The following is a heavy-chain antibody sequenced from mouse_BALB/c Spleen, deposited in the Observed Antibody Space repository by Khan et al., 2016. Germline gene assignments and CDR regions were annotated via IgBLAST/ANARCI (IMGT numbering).Heavy chain of an antibody. J-gene: IGHJ4*01. Sequence: QIQLVQSGPELKKPGETVKISCKASGYNFENYGMNWVKQAPGKGLKWMGWIKTYTGESTYADDFKGRFAFSLEASASTAYLQINNLKNEYMATYFCARRRQLDLYYAMDYWGQGTSVTVSS. CDR2: IKTYTGES. CDR3: ARRRQLDLYYAMDY. V-gene: IGHV9-1*02. D-gene: IGHD4-1*02. CDR1: GYNFENYG.